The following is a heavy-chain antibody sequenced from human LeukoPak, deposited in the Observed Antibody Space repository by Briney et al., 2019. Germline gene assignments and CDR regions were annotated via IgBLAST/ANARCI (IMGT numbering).Heavy chain of an antibody. J-gene: IGHJ4*01. CDR2: IKQDGSEK. V-gene: IGHV3-7*01. CDR3: VREGFYFFDF. Sequence: PGGSLRLSCAASGFTLSTYWMNWVRQAPGKGLEWVATIKQDGSEKYYVDSVKGRFTISRDNAKNSLYLQMNSLRAEDSATYYCVREGFYFFDFWGQGTLVTVSS. CDR1: GFTLSTYW.